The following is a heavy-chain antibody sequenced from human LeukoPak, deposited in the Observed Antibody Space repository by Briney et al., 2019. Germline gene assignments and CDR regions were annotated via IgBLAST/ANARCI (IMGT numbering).Heavy chain of an antibody. J-gene: IGHJ6*04. V-gene: IGHV4-4*02. CDR3: ARGSLVLDYYHGMDV. Sequence: SETLSLTCAVSGGSISSSNWWSWVRQPPGKGLEWIGEIYHSGSTNYNPSLKSRVTISVDKSKNQFSLKLSSVTAADTAVYYCARGSLVLDYYHGMDVWGKGTTVTVSS. D-gene: IGHD3-16*02. CDR2: IYHSGST. CDR1: GGSISSSNW.